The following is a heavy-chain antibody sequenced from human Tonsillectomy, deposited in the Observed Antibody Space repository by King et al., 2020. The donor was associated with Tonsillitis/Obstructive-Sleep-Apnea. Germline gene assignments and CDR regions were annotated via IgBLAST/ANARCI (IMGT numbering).Heavy chain of an antibody. CDR1: GGSFSGYY. CDR3: ARGRGVVVPAAINYFDY. CDR2: INHSGST. V-gene: IGHV4-34*01. J-gene: IGHJ4*02. Sequence: VQLQQWGAGLLKPSETLSLTCAVYGGSFSGYYWSWIRQPPGKGLEWIGEINHSGSTNYNPSLKSRVTISVDTSKNQFSLKLSSVTAADTAVYYCARGRGVVVPAAINYFDYWGQGTLVTVSS. D-gene: IGHD2-2*01.